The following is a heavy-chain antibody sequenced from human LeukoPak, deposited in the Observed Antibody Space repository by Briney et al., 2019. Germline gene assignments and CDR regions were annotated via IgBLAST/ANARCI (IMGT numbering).Heavy chain of an antibody. V-gene: IGHV3-21*01. CDR1: GFTFSDYG. D-gene: IGHD4-11*01. CDR3: AREMTTEAFDY. J-gene: IGHJ4*02. Sequence: GGSLRLSCAASGFTFSDYGMHWVRQAPGKGLEWVSAIGGSGTSIYYADSVKGRFTISRDNAKNSLYLQMNSLRAEDTAVYYCAREMTTEAFDYWGQGTLVTVSS. CDR2: IGGSGTSI.